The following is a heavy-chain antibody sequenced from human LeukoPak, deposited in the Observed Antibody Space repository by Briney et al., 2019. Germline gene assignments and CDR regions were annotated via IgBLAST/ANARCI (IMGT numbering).Heavy chain of an antibody. D-gene: IGHD2-2*01. CDR3: AKGLLYCSSNTCLVVHFDH. Sequence: PGGSLRLSCAASGFTVSSNYMSWVRQAPGKGLEWVSVIYSGGSTYYADSVKGRFTISRDNSKNTLYLQVNSLRADDTAVYYCAKGLLYCSSNTCLVVHFDHWGQGTLVTVSS. CDR1: GFTVSSNY. J-gene: IGHJ4*02. V-gene: IGHV3-53*05. CDR2: IYSGGST.